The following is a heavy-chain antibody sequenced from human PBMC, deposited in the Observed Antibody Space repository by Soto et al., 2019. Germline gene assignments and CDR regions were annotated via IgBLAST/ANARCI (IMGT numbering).Heavy chain of an antibody. CDR3: VRGWDDLLTGVWLSFDY. CDR1: GGSIDAFY. D-gene: IGHD3-9*01. V-gene: IGHV4-59*13. J-gene: IGHJ4*02. CDR2: ISWNGST. Sequence: QVHLQESGPKLVKPSETLSLTCTVSGGSIDAFYWNWIRQAPDKGLEWIGYISWNGSTKYSPSLRSRVTMSVDTSTNQFSLRLKSVTAADTAVYYCVRGWDDLLTGVWLSFDYWGRGTPVTVPS.